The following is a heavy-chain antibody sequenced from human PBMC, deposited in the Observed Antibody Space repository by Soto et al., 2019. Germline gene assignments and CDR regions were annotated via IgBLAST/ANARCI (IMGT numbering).Heavy chain of an antibody. CDR2: IIPIFGTA. Sequence: SVKVSCKASGGTFSSYAISWVRQAPGQGLEWMGGIIPIFGTANYAQKFQGRVTITADESTSTAYMELSSLRSEDTAVYYCARSPYSSSGMDYWGQGTLVTVSS. J-gene: IGHJ4*02. CDR3: ARSPYSSSGMDY. D-gene: IGHD6-6*01. CDR1: GGTFSSYA. V-gene: IGHV1-69*13.